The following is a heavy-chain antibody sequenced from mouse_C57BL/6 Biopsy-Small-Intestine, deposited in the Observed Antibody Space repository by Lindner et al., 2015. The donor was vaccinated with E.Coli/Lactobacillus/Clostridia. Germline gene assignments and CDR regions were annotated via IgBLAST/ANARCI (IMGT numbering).Heavy chain of an antibody. CDR3: ARGAGWLLPVDY. CDR1: RYTFTDYI. Sequence: VQLQESGPELVKPGASVKMSCKASRYTFTDYIMHWVKQKPGQGLEWIGYINPYNDGTKYNEKFRGKVKLTSDKSSSTAYLEVSSLTSEDYAVYYCARGAGWLLPVDYWGQGTTLTVSS. CDR2: INPYNDGT. D-gene: IGHD2-3*01. J-gene: IGHJ2*01. V-gene: IGHV1-14*01.